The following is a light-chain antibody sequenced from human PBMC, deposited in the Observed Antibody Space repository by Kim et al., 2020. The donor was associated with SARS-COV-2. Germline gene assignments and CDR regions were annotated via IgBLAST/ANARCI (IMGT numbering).Light chain of an antibody. CDR2: GAS. CDR3: QQYGSSPPYT. V-gene: IGKV3-20*01. J-gene: IGKJ2*01. Sequence: EIVLTQSPGTLSLFPGERATLSCRASQSVSSSYLSWYQHKPGPAPSLLISGASSRATGIPDRFSGSGSGTDFTLTISRLEPEDFAVYYCQQYGSSPPYTFGQGTKLEI. CDR1: QSVSSSY.